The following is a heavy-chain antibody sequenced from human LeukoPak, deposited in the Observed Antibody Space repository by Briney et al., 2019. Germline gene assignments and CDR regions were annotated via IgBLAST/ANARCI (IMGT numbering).Heavy chain of an antibody. CDR2: MSSSGGST. CDR1: GFTFSSYA. V-gene: IGHV3-23*01. Sequence: GGSLRLSCAVSGFTFSSYATSWVRQAPGKGLEWVSTMSSSGGSTYYADSVRGRFTISRDTSKNTLYLQMNSLRAEDTAVYYCAKGTPTIDYFDYWGQGTLVTVSS. D-gene: IGHD5-24*01. CDR3: AKGTPTIDYFDY. J-gene: IGHJ4*02.